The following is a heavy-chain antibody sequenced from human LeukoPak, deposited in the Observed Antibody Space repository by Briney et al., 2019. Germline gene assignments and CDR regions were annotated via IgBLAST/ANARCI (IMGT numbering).Heavy chain of an antibody. CDR1: GDSISSYY. D-gene: IGHD1-26*01. V-gene: IGHV4-59*08. Sequence: PSETLSLTCIVSGDSISSYYWSWIRQPPGKGLEWIGYIFHSGNTNYNPSLKSRVTMSIDTSKNQFSLRLNSVTAADTAVYYCARQPYTIGAYYFDYWGPGTLVSVSS. CDR3: ARQPYTIGAYYFDY. CDR2: IFHSGNT. J-gene: IGHJ4*02.